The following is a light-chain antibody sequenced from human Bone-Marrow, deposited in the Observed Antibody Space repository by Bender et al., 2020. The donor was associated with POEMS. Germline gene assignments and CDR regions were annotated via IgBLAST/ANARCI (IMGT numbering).Light chain of an antibody. V-gene: IGLV2-14*01. J-gene: IGLJ3*02. CDR2: DVR. CDR3: SSYTSSSTWV. Sequence: QSALTQPAYVSGSPGQSITISCTGTSSDVGAYNYVSWYQQHPGKAPQLMTYDVRHRPSGVSNRFSGSKSGNTASLTISGLQPEDEADYYCSSYTSSSTWVFGGGSKLTVL. CDR1: SSDVGAYNY.